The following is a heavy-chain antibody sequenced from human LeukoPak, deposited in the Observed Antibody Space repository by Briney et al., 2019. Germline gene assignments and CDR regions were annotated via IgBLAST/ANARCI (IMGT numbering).Heavy chain of an antibody. J-gene: IGHJ4*02. V-gene: IGHV1-69*13. Sequence: SVKVSCKASGGTFRSYAISWVRQAPGQGLEGMGGIIPIFGTANYAQKFQGRVTITADESTSTAYMELSSLRSEDTAVYYCARSTDLIVGATYFDYWGQGTLVTVSS. CDR2: IIPIFGTA. D-gene: IGHD1-26*01. CDR3: ARSTDLIVGATYFDY. CDR1: GGTFRSYA.